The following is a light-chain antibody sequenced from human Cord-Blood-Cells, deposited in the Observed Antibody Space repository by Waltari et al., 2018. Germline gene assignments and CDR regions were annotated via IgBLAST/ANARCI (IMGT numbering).Light chain of an antibody. Sequence: QSALTQPASVSGSPGQSITIPCTGTSSDVGGFNYVSWYQQHQGKAPKLMIYEVSNRPSGVSNRFSGSKSGNTASLTISGLQAEDEADYYCSSYTSSSLYVFGTGTKVTVL. CDR2: EVS. V-gene: IGLV2-14*01. CDR3: SSYTSSSLYV. J-gene: IGLJ1*01. CDR1: SSDVGGFNY.